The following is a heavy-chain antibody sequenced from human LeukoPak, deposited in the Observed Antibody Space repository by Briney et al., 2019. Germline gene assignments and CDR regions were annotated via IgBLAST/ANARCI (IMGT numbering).Heavy chain of an antibody. V-gene: IGHV3-53*01. CDR1: GFTFSSYA. CDR3: ARWFGEFPYAFDI. CDR2: IYSGGST. Sequence: PGGSLRLSCAASGFTFSSYAMNWVRQAPGKGLEWVSVIYSGGSTYYADSVKGRFIISRDNSKNTLYLQMNSLRAEDTAVYYCARWFGEFPYAFDIWGQGTMVTVSS. D-gene: IGHD3-10*01. J-gene: IGHJ3*02.